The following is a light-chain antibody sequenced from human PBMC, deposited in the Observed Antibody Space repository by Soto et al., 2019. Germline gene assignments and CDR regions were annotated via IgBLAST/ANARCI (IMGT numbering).Light chain of an antibody. CDR3: QQYNTYPLT. J-gene: IGKJ4*01. V-gene: IGKV1-5*03. CDR2: KAS. Sequence: DIQMTQSPSTLSASVRDRVTITCRASQTISSWLAWFQQRPGRAPKFLIYKASSLKNGVPLRFSGRRSGTDFTLTISSLQPSDFATYYCQQYNTYPLTFGGGTKVDI. CDR1: QTISSW.